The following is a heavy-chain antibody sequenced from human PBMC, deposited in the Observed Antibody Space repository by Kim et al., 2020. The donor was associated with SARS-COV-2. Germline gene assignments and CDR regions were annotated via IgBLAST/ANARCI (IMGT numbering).Heavy chain of an antibody. Sequence: NHAQKLQGRVTMTTDTSTSTAYMELRSLRSDDTAVYYCARVGSYYYGMDVWGQGTTVTVSS. J-gene: IGHJ6*02. CDR3: ARVGSYYYGMDV. V-gene: IGHV1-18*01.